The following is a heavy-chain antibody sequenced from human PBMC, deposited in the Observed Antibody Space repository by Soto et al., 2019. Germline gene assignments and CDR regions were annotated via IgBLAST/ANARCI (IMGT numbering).Heavy chain of an antibody. CDR2: VKDGGHT. V-gene: IGHV4-34*01. Sequence: QVQLQQWGAGLLKPSETLSLNCAVTGGSLSGYYWSWIRQPPGKGLEWIGEVKDGGHTNYTPSLRGRDTISSDTSNNPCSLRLNSVTAADTGVYYCARGQEGVVATHWDQGSLVTVSS. J-gene: IGHJ4*02. CDR1: GGSLSGYY. D-gene: IGHD5-12*01. CDR3: ARGQEGVVATH.